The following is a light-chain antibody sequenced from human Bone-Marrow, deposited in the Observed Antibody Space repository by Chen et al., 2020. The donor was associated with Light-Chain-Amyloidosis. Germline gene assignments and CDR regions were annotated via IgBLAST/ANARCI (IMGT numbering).Light chain of an antibody. J-gene: IGLJ1*01. V-gene: IGLV2-14*01. CDR1: SSDVGGDNH. CDR2: EVT. CDR3: SSYTITNTLV. Sequence: QSALTQPASVSGSPGQSITICCTGTSSDVGGDNHVSWYKKNPHKAPKLMIYEVTNRPSWVPDRFSGSKSDNTASLTISGLQTEDEADYFCSSYTITNTLVFGSGTRVTVL.